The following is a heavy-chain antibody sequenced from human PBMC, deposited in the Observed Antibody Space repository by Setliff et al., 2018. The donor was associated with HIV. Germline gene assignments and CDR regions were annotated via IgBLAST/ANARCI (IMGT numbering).Heavy chain of an antibody. CDR2: INPSSTST. J-gene: IGHJ4*02. D-gene: IGHD3-10*01. V-gene: IGHV1-46*01. Sequence: ASVKVSCKASGYTFTRYFMHCVRQAPGQGLEWMGIINPSSTSTNYAQRFQGRVTMTRDTSTSTVYMELSSLRSEDTAVYYCARGGYHGFGSYGDYWGQGTLVTVSS. CDR3: ARGGYHGFGSYGDY. CDR1: GYTFTRYF.